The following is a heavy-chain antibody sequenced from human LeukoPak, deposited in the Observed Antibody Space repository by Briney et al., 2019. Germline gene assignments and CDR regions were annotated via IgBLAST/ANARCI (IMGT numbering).Heavy chain of an antibody. CDR3: ASGLITMVRGVIQKT. D-gene: IGHD3-10*01. Sequence: SETLSLTCTVSGGSISSSSYYWGWLRQPPGTGLEWIGSIYYSGSTYHNPSLKSRVTISVDTSKNQFSLKLSSVTAADTAVYYCASGLITMVRGVIQKTWGQGTLVTVSS. J-gene: IGHJ5*02. V-gene: IGHV4-39*01. CDR2: IYYSGST. CDR1: GGSISSSSYY.